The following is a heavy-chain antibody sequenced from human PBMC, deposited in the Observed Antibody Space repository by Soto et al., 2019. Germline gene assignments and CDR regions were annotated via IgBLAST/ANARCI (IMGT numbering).Heavy chain of an antibody. Sequence: GGSLRLSCAASGFTFSSYAMSWVRQAPGKGLEWVSAISGSGGSTYYADSVKGRFTISRDNSKNTLYLQMNSLRAEDTAVYYCAKARRGRGGSYYNYWGQGTLVTVSS. CDR2: ISGSGGST. V-gene: IGHV3-23*01. CDR1: GFTFSSYA. D-gene: IGHD1-26*01. J-gene: IGHJ4*02. CDR3: AKARRGRGGSYYNY.